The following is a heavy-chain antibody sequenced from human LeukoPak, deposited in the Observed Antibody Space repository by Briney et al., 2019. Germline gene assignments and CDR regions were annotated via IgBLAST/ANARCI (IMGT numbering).Heavy chain of an antibody. CDR3: GKTDIYFNPIDY. V-gene: IGHV4-4*02. D-gene: IGHD3-9*01. CDR1: TDSTTSNW. Sequence: PSETLSLTCAVSTDSTTSNWWSWVRQPPGQGLEWIGEIHRAGRTRYNPSLKSRVTISMDYSKNQFSLKLTSVTAADTAIYYCGKTDIYFNPIDYWGPGSLVTVSS. J-gene: IGHJ4*02. CDR2: IHRAGRT.